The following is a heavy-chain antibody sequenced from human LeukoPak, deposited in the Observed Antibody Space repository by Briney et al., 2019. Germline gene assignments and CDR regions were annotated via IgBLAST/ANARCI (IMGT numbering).Heavy chain of an antibody. Sequence: ASVKVSCKASGYTFTGYYMHWVRQAPGQGLEWMGWINPNSGGTNYAQKFQGRVTMTTDTSTSTAYMELRSLKYDDTAVYYCARDGGWFDPWGQGTLVTVSS. V-gene: IGHV1-2*02. CDR3: ARDGGWFDP. J-gene: IGHJ5*02. CDR2: INPNSGGT. CDR1: GYTFTGYY.